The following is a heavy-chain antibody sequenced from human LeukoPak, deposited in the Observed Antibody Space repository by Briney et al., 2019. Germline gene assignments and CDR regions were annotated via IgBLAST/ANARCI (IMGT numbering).Heavy chain of an antibody. Sequence: PSQTLSLTCTVSGVSIISGSYYWRWIRQPAGKGLEGIGRIYTSGSTNYNPSPMSRVTITVDTSKNQFSQKLRSVTAADTAVYYCAREIRPSVQLERRFDPWGQGTLVTVSS. CDR3: AREIRPSVQLERRFDP. J-gene: IGHJ5*02. CDR1: GVSIISGSYY. D-gene: IGHD1-1*01. V-gene: IGHV4-61*02. CDR2: IYTSGST.